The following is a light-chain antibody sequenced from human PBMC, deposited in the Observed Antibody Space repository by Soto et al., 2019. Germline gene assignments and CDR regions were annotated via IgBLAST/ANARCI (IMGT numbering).Light chain of an antibody. CDR2: DAS. CDR1: QRVNTY. V-gene: IGKV3D-20*01. Sequence: DIVLTQSPATLSLSPGERATLSCAASQRVNTYLAWYQQKRGLAPRLLIYDASSRAAGIPDRFSGGGSGTDFTLTISRLEPEDFAVYYCQQYGSSPITFGQGTRLEIK. CDR3: QQYGSSPIT. J-gene: IGKJ5*01.